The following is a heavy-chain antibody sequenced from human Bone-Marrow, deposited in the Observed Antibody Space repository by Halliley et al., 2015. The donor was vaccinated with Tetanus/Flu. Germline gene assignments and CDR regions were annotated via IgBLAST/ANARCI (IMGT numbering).Heavy chain of an antibody. CDR2: ISHDGSHK. D-gene: IGHD3-10*01. Sequence: SLRLSCAASGFNFNSYSMHWVRQAPGKGLEWVAVISHDGSHKYYVDSVKGRLTIARDNSRNTLYLQMNSLRAEDTATYFCAKPLLFREFDSWGQGTLVTISS. J-gene: IGHJ4*02. V-gene: IGHV3-30*18. CDR3: AKPLLFREFDS. CDR1: GFNFNSYS.